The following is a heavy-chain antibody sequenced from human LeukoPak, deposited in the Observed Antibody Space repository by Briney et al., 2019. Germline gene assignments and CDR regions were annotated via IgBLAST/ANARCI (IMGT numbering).Heavy chain of an antibody. CDR3: AKVKGEVIGAFDI. CDR1: GFTFSSYW. V-gene: IGHV3-74*01. CDR2: IYSDGSVR. Sequence: GGSLRLSCTASGFTFSSYWMHWVRQVPGKGLVWVSRIYSDGSVRTYADSVEGRFTISRDNAKNTVYLQMNSLRAEDTAVYYCAKVKGEVIGAFDIWGQGTMVTVSS. J-gene: IGHJ3*02. D-gene: IGHD3-16*01.